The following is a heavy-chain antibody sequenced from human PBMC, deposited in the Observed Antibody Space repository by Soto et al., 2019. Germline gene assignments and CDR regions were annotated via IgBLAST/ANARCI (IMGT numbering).Heavy chain of an antibody. V-gene: IGHV4-31*03. J-gene: IGHJ2*01. CDR1: SDSINGGSYS. CDR2: TSYSGTT. Sequence: QVQLQESGPGLVQPSQTLSLTCSVSSDSINGGSYSWNWIRQFPGKGLEWIGYTSYSGTTNYNPSPQRRPNLTGRQSKNPFPLGLDPVNAADTAGYFCSREQGGQVDLDFDPLGRGTLVTVS. D-gene: IGHD3-16*01. CDR3: SREQGGQVDLDFDP.